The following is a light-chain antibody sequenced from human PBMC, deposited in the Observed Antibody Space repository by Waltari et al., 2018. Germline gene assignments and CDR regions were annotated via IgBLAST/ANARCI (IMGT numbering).Light chain of an antibody. J-gene: IGKJ4*01. V-gene: IGKV1-NL1*01. Sequence: DIQMTQSPYSLSASVGDRVTVTCRASQGISDSLAWYQQKPGKAPKLLVHAASSLERGVPSRFRGSGSGTDYTLTITSLQPEDFATYYCQQYYSPPLTFGGGTRVEVK. CDR1: QGISDS. CDR3: QQYYSPPLT. CDR2: AAS.